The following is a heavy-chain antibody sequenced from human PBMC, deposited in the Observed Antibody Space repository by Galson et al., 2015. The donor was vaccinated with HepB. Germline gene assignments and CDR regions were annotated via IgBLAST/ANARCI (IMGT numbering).Heavy chain of an antibody. CDR1: GDSVSSNNAV. V-gene: IGHV6-1*01. J-gene: IGHJ6*02. CDR3: AYGVDV. CDR2: TYYRSNWRK. Sequence: CAISGDSVSSNNAVWNWIGQSPSRGFEWLGRTYYRSNWRKDYALSVKSRISINADVSKNQISLQLNSMTPEDTAIYYCAYGVDVWGQGTTVTVS.